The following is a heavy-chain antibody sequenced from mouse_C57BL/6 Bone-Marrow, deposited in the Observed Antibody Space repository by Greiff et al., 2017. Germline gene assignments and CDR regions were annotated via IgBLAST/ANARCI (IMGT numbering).Heavy chain of an antibody. J-gene: IGHJ4*01. Sequence: QVQLQQPGAELVKPGASVKVSCKASGYTFTSYWMHWVKQRPGQGLEWIGRIHPSASDTNYNQKFKGKATLTVDKSSSTAYMQLSSLTSENSSFYCCAILYYGSSYLMDYWGQGTSVTVSS. CDR2: IHPSASDT. D-gene: IGHD1-1*01. CDR3: AILYYGSSYLMDY. V-gene: IGHV1-74*01. CDR1: GYTFTSYW.